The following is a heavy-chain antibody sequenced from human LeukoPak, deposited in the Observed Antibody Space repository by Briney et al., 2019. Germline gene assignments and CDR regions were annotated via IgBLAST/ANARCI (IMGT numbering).Heavy chain of an antibody. Sequence: GGSLRLSCAASGFTFSSYSMNWVRQAPGKGLEWVSSISSSSSYIYYADSVKGRFTISRDNAKNSLYLQMNSLRAEDTAVYYCARELWFGELYYYMDVWGKGTTVTISS. CDR1: GFTFSSYS. V-gene: IGHV3-21*01. CDR2: ISSSSSYI. D-gene: IGHD3-10*01. CDR3: ARELWFGELYYYMDV. J-gene: IGHJ6*03.